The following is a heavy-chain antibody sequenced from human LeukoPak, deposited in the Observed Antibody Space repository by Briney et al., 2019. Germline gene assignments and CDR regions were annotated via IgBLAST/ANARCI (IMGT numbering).Heavy chain of an antibody. CDR3: ARDLTGTTGYYYYMDV. CDR2: ISGSGGST. V-gene: IGHV3-23*01. D-gene: IGHD1-7*01. CDR1: GFTFSSYA. J-gene: IGHJ6*03. Sequence: PGGSLRLSCAASGFTFSSYAMSWVRQAPGKGLEWVSAISGSGGSTYYADSVKGRFTISRDNAKNSLYLQMNSLRAEDTAVYYCARDLTGTTGYYYYMDVWGKGTTVTVSS.